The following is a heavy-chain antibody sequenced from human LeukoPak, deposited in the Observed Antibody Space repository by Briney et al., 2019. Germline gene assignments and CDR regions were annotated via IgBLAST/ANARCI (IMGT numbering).Heavy chain of an antibody. CDR1: GVTFDDHG. J-gene: IGHJ3*02. CDR3: AKDTGRPTDAITMEDNAFDI. Sequence: QSGGSLRLSCAASGVTFDDHGMHWVRQAPGKGLEWFSGISWSSGIIGYADSVKGRFTISRDNAKNSLYLQMDSLRAEDTALYYCAKDTGRPTDAITMEDNAFDIWGQGTMVTVSS. V-gene: IGHV3-9*01. D-gene: IGHD3-3*01. CDR2: ISWSSGII.